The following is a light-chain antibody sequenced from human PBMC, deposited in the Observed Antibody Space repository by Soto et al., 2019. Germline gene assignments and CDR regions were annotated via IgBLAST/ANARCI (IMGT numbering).Light chain of an antibody. CDR3: QHYGSSQLT. CDR1: QSVSSSY. V-gene: IGKV3-20*01. J-gene: IGKJ4*01. Sequence: EIVLTQSPGTLSLSPGERATLSCRASQSVSSSYLAWYQQKPGQAPRLLIYGASSSATGIPDRFSGSGSGTDFTLTISRLEPEDFAVYYCQHYGSSQLTFGGGTKVEIK. CDR2: GAS.